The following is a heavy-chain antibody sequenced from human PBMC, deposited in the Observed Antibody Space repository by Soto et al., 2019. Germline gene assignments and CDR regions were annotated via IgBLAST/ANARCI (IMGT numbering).Heavy chain of an antibody. V-gene: IGHV3-30*01. J-gene: IGHJ4*02. D-gene: IGHD2-2*01. CDR3: ARFCISTSCCASFDY. Sequence: DSVKGRFTISRDNSKNTLYLQMNSLRAEDTAVYYCARFCISTSCCASFDYWGQGTLVTVSS.